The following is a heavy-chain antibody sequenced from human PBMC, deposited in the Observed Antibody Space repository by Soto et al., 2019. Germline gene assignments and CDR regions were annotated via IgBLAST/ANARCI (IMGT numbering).Heavy chain of an antibody. CDR2: INPFDGSR. J-gene: IGHJ4*01. CDR1: GYIFTSYY. Sequence: QVQLVQSGAEVKKPGASVKVSCKASGYIFTSYYIHWVRQAPGQGLEWMGWINPFDGSRMFAQSFQGRVTMTRETSTSTVYMEVSSLRSEDTAVYYCSRVEAGDTSPFDHWGHGTLVTVSS. V-gene: IGHV1-46*03. CDR3: SRVEAGDTSPFDH. D-gene: IGHD3-10*01.